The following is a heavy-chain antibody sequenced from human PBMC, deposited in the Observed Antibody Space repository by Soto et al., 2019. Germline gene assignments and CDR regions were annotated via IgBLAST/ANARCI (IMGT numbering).Heavy chain of an antibody. CDR1: GGSFSGYY. CDR3: ARWYSSSWRSRFYYMDV. J-gene: IGHJ6*03. D-gene: IGHD6-13*01. Sequence: SETLSLTCAVYGGSFSGYYWSWIRQPPGKGLEWIGEINHSGSTNYNPSLKSRVTISVDTSKNQFSLKLSSVTAADTAVYYCARWYSSSWRSRFYYMDVWGKGTTVTVSS. V-gene: IGHV4-34*01. CDR2: INHSGST.